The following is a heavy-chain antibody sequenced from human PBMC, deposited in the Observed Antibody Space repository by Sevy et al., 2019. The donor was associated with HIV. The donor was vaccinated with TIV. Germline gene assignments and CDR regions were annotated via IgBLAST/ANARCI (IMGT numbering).Heavy chain of an antibody. V-gene: IGHV4-39*01. CDR1: GGSITDKKYY. Sequence: SETLSLTCTVSGGSITDKKYYWAWIRQPPGKGLEWIGSISYGGSTYYNPSLQSRVTLSVDTCRNQFSLNLGSVIAADTAKYYCARRVAAAGQGNEYFQHWGRGTLVTVSS. D-gene: IGHD6-13*01. CDR3: ARRVAAAGQGNEYFQH. CDR2: ISYGGST. J-gene: IGHJ1*01.